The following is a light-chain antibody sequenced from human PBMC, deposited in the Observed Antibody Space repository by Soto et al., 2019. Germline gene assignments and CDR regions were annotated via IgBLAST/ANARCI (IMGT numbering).Light chain of an antibody. V-gene: IGKV3-20*01. Sequence: EIVLTQSPGTLSLSPGERATLSCRASQSVSSSYLAWYQQKPGQAPRLLIYGASSRATGIPDKFSGNGSGTDFTLTISRLEPEDFAVYYCQQYGSSPGTFGQGTKAEIK. CDR1: QSVSSSY. J-gene: IGKJ1*01. CDR2: GAS. CDR3: QQYGSSPGT.